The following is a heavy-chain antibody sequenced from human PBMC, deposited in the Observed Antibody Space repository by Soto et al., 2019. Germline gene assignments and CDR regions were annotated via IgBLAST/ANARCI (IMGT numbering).Heavy chain of an antibody. J-gene: IGHJ4*02. Sequence: SVEVSFKVSAYTLAELSMHWVRQAPGKGLEWMGGFDPEYGKRIYAQKFQGRVTMTEDTSTETSYMELNSLRSEDTAVYYCATGRGVDRRLEWGQGTLVTVYS. D-gene: IGHD3-10*01. CDR2: FDPEYGKR. V-gene: IGHV1-24*01. CDR3: ATGRGVDRRLE. CDR1: AYTLAELS.